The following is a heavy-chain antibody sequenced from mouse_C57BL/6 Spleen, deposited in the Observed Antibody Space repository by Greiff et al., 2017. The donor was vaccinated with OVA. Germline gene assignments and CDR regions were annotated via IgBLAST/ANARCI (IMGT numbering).Heavy chain of an antibody. CDR1: GYTFTSYW. Sequence: QVQLKQPGAELVKPGASVKLSCKASGYTFTSYWMHWVKQRPGQGLEWIGMIHPNSGSTNYNEKFKSKATLTVDKSSSTAYMQLSSLTSEDSAVYYCGITTAYYFDYWGQGTTLTVSS. D-gene: IGHD1-1*01. J-gene: IGHJ2*01. CDR2: IHPNSGST. V-gene: IGHV1-64*01. CDR3: GITTAYYFDY.